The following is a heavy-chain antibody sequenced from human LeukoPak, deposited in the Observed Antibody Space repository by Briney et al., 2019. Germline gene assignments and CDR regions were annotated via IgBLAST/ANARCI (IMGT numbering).Heavy chain of an antibody. V-gene: IGHV4-30-2*02. J-gene: IGHJ4*02. CDR3: ARGSSPGYSSGLAFDY. Sequence: SQTLSLTCAVSGGSISSGGYSWSWIRQPPGKGLEWIGYIYHSGSTYYNPSLKSRVTISVDRSKNQFSLKLSSVTAADTAVYYCARGSSPGYSSGLAFDYWGQGTLVTVSS. CDR1: GGSISSGGYS. D-gene: IGHD6-19*01. CDR2: IYHSGST.